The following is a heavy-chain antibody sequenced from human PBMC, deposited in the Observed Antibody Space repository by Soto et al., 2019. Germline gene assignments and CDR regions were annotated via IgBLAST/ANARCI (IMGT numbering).Heavy chain of an antibody. D-gene: IGHD3-3*01. CDR2: INPNSGGT. Sequence: ASVKVSCKASAYTFTGYYMHWVRQAPGQGLEWMGWINPNSGGTTYAQKYQGRVTMTRDTSISTAYMELSRLRSDDTAVYYCARDEATIFGVVIRRLDWFDPWGQGTLVTVSS. J-gene: IGHJ5*02. V-gene: IGHV1-2*02. CDR1: AYTFTGYY. CDR3: ARDEATIFGVVIRRLDWFDP.